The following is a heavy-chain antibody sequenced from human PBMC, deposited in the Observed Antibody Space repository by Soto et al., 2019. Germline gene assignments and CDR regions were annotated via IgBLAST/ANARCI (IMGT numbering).Heavy chain of an antibody. V-gene: IGHV3-64*04. CDR3: AKGSRGWYERFDY. J-gene: IGHJ4*02. CDR2: ISPNGGST. CDR1: GFTFSSYA. D-gene: IGHD6-19*01. Sequence: GGSLRFSCSASGFTFSSYAIHWVRQAPGKGLEYVSTISPNGGSTYYADSVKGRFTISRDNSKNTLYLQMNSLRAEDTAVYYCAKGSRGWYERFDYWGQGTLVTVSS.